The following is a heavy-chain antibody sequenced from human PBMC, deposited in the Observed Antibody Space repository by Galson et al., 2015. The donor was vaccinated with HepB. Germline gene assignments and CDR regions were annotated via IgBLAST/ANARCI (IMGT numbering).Heavy chain of an antibody. V-gene: IGHV3-23*01. CDR2: ISGSGGST. CDR1: GFTFSSYA. Sequence: LRLSCAVSGFTFSSYAMSWVSQAPGKGLEWVSAISGSGGSTYYADSVKGRFTISRDNSKNTLYLQMNSLRAEDTAVYYCAKDISGYSSGWPGDPPFDYWGQGTLVTVSS. D-gene: IGHD6-19*01. J-gene: IGHJ4*02. CDR3: AKDISGYSSGWPGDPPFDY.